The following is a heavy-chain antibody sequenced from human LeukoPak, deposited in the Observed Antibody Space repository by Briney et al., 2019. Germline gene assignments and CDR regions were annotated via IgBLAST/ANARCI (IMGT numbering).Heavy chain of an antibody. CDR3: ARESQFIVGNPFDY. V-gene: IGHV4-39*07. CDR1: GGSISSYY. Sequence: SETLSLTCTVSGGSISSYYWGWIRQPPGKGLEWIGSIYYSGSTYYNPSLKSRVTISVDTSKNQFSLKLSSVTAADTAVYYCARESQFIVGNPFDYWGQGTLVTVSS. J-gene: IGHJ4*02. CDR2: IYYSGST. D-gene: IGHD1-26*01.